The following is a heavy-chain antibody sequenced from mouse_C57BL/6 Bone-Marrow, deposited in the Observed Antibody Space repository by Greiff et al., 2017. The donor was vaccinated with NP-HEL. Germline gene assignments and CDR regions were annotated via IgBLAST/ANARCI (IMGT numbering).Heavy chain of an antibody. J-gene: IGHJ4*01. V-gene: IGHV5-12*01. Sequence: EVQGVESGGGLVQPGGSLKLSCAASGFTFSDYYMYWVRQTPEKRLEWVAYISNGGGSTYYPDTVKGRFTISRDNAKNTLYLQMSRLKSEDTAMYYCARRGVHYAMDYWGQGTSVTVSS. CDR2: ISNGGGST. CDR3: ARRGVHYAMDY. CDR1: GFTFSDYY.